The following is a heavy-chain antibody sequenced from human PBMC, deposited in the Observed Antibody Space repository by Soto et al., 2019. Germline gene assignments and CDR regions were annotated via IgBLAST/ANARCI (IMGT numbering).Heavy chain of an antibody. D-gene: IGHD3-10*01. CDR3: ARADYYGSEQEKYIDY. V-gene: IGHV4-34*01. Sequence: SETLSLTCAVYGGSFSGYYWSWIRQPPGKGLEWIREINHSGSTNYNPSLKSRVTISVDTSKNQFSLKLSSVTAADTAVYYCARADYYGSEQEKYIDYWGQGTLVTVSS. CDR1: GGSFSGYY. CDR2: INHSGST. J-gene: IGHJ4*02.